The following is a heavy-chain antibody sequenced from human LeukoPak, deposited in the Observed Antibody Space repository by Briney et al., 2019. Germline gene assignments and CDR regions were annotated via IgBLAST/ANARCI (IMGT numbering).Heavy chain of an antibody. D-gene: IGHD2-21*02. CDR1: GYTFTSYG. V-gene: IGHV1-18*01. J-gene: IGHJ4*02. CDR2: ISAYNGNT. CDR3: ARTHCGGDCYQPRTFDY. Sequence: ASVKVSCKASGYTFTSYGISWVRQAPGQGLEWMGWISAYNGNTNYAQKLQGRVTMTTDTSTSTAYMELRSLRSDDTAVYYCARTHCGGDCYQPRTFDYWGQGTLVTVSS.